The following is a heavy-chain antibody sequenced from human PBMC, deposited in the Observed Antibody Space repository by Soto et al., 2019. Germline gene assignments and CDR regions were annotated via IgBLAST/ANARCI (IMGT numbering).Heavy chain of an antibody. CDR2: IIPILGIA. CDR3: PRLVDDYSKGSDY. V-gene: IGHV1-69*02. Sequence: QVQLVQSGAEVKKPGSSVKVSCKASGGTFSSYTISWVRQAPGQGLEWMGRIIPILGIANYAQKFQGRVTITPEKSTSTDYMELSSLRSEDTAVYFCPRLVDDYSKGSDYWGQGTLVTVSS. D-gene: IGHD4-4*01. CDR1: GGTFSSYT. J-gene: IGHJ4*02.